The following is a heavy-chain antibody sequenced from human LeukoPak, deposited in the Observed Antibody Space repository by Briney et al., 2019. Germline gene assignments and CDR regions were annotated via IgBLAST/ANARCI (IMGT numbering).Heavy chain of an antibody. CDR2: ISGSGGST. Sequence: AGGSLRLSCAASGFTFSSYAMSWVRQAPGRGLEWVSAISGSGGSTYYADSVKGRFTISRDDSKNTLYLQMNSLRAEDTAVYYCAKKARIAAAGRNDYWGQGTLVTVSS. CDR3: AKKARIAAAGRNDY. J-gene: IGHJ4*02. CDR1: GFTFSSYA. V-gene: IGHV3-23*01. D-gene: IGHD6-13*01.